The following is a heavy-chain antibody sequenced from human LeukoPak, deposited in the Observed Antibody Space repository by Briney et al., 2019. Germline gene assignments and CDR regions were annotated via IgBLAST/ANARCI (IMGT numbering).Heavy chain of an antibody. CDR3: VVHSAPSCY. CDR2: ITTSGTST. V-gene: IGHV3-48*03. D-gene: IGHD1-26*01. J-gene: IGHJ4*02. CDR1: GFTFSSYE. Sequence: GGSLRLSCATSGFTFSSYEMNWVRQAPGKGLEWISYITTSGTSTYYADSVKGRFTISRDNGKTALSLQMNSLRAEDTAVYYCVVHSAPSCYWGQGTVVTVSS.